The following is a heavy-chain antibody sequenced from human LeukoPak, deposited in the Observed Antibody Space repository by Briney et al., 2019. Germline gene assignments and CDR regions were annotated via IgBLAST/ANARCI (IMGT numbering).Heavy chain of an antibody. Sequence: GGSLRLSCAASGFTFSSYAMSWVRQAPGKGLEWVSAISGSGGSTYYADSVKGRFTISRDNSKNTLYLQMNSLRAEDTAVYYCARGSDYGGNSEAFDIWGQGTMVTVSS. CDR3: ARGSDYGGNSEAFDI. V-gene: IGHV3-23*01. CDR1: GFTFSSYA. D-gene: IGHD4-23*01. J-gene: IGHJ3*02. CDR2: ISGSGGST.